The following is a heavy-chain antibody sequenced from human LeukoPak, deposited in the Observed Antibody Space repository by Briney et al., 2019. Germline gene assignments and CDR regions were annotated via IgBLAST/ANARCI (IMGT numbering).Heavy chain of an antibody. J-gene: IGHJ5*02. CDR2: IYYSGST. CDR1: GYSISSGYY. CDR3: ARGLFAGRSSSGYQA. Sequence: PSETLSLTCIVSGYSISSGYYWGWIRQPPGKGLEWIGSIYYSGSTYYNPSLKSRVTISVDTSKNQFSLKLSSVTAADTAVYYCARGLFAGRSSSGYQAWGQGTLVTVSS. D-gene: IGHD3-22*01. V-gene: IGHV4-38-2*02.